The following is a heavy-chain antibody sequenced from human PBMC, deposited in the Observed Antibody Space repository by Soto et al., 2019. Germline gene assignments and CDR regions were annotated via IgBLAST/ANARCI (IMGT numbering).Heavy chain of an antibody. V-gene: IGHV4-39*01. CDR1: GGSISSRSYS. CDR3: VRLAGYCTGASCYGHYAKDV. J-gene: IGHJ6*02. Sequence: QLQLQESGPGLVKPSETLSLTCSVSGGSISSRSYSWGWIRQPPGKGLEWIVTIYYSGSSNYDPSLKSRATISIDTSKNQFSLKLSSVTAADTAVYYCVRLAGYCTGASCYGHYAKDVWGQGTTVTVSS. CDR2: IYYSGSS. D-gene: IGHD2-8*02.